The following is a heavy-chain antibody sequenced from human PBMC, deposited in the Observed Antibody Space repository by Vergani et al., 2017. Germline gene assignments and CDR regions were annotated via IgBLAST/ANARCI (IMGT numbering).Heavy chain of an antibody. D-gene: IGHD2-2*01. V-gene: IGHV4-61*02. CDR3: AREEDIVVVPAAMFDP. CDR1: GGSISSGSYY. J-gene: IGHJ5*02. Sequence: QVQLQESGPGLVKPSQTLSLTCTVSGGSISSGSYYWSWIRQPAGKGLEWIGRIYTSGSTNYNPSLKSRVTISVDTSKNQFSLKLSSVIAADTAVYYCAREEDIVVVPAAMFDPWGQGTLVTVSS. CDR2: IYTSGST.